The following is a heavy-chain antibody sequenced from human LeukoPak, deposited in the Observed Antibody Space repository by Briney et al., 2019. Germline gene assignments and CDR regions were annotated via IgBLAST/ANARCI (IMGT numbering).Heavy chain of an antibody. CDR2: IYNSGSN. Sequence: SETLSLTCTVSGGSISSDYWQWIRQPPGKGLEWIGYIYNSGSNNYNPSLKSRVTISIGMSKNQFSLKLTSVTAADAAVYYCATRGYWGQGTLVTVSS. CDR3: ATRGY. CDR1: GGSISSDY. J-gene: IGHJ4*02. V-gene: IGHV4-59*08. D-gene: IGHD3-10*01.